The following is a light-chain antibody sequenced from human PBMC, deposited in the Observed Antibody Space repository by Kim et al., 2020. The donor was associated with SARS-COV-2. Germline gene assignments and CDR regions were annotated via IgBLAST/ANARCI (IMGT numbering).Light chain of an antibody. CDR2: DAS. V-gene: IGKV1-33*01. J-gene: IGKJ1*01. CDR3: QQYDNLWT. CDR1: EDINYY. Sequence: IQMTQSPSSLSASVGDRVNITCQASEDINYYLNWYQHKPGKAPRLLIYDASSLEAGVPLRFSGSGSKTDFILTITSLQPEDVAIYYCQQYDNLWTFGQGTKGDIK.